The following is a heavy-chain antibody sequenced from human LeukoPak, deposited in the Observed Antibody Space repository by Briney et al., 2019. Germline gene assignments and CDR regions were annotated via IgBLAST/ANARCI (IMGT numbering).Heavy chain of an antibody. CDR2: VSGYTGNT. Sequence: ASVKVSSKTSGYTFTTYGVSWVRQAPGQGLEWMGWVSGYTGNTNYAERFQGRVTMTIDTSTSTVYMELTSLRSDDTAVYYCARGEVSASLYYFDFWGQGTLVTVS. D-gene: IGHD2-2*01. V-gene: IGHV1-18*01. CDR1: GYTFTTYG. J-gene: IGHJ4*02. CDR3: ARGEVSASLYYFDF.